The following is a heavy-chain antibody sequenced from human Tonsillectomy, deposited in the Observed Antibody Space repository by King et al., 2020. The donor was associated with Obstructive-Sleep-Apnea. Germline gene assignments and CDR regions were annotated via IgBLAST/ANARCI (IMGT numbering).Heavy chain of an antibody. CDR1: GFAFSNFA. V-gene: IGHV3-23*04. Sequence: VQLVESGGGLVQPGGSLRLSCAASGFAFSNFAMSWVRQAPGKGLDWVSGMSGSGSSTNYADSVKGRFTISRDNSKNTLYLQMNSLRVGDTAIYYCAKNLDYWGQGTLVTVSS. J-gene: IGHJ4*02. CDR2: MSGSGSST. CDR3: AKNLDY.